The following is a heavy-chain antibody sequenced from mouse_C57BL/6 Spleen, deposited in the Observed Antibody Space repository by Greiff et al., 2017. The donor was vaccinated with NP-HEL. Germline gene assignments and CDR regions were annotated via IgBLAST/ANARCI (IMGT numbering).Heavy chain of an antibody. V-gene: IGHV1-18*01. CDR3: ARGDYDGGYFDV. CDR1: GYTFTDYN. CDR2: INPNNGGT. D-gene: IGHD2-4*01. Sequence: EVQLQQSGPELVKPGASVKIPCKASGYTFTDYNMDWVKQSHGKSLEWIGDINPNNGGTIYNQKFKGKATLTVDKSSSTAYMELRSLTSEDTAVYYCARGDYDGGYFDVWGTGTTVTVSS. J-gene: IGHJ1*03.